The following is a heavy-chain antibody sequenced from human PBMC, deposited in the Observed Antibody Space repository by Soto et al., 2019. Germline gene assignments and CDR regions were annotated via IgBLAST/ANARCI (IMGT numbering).Heavy chain of an antibody. CDR3: AKISGDPRNY. V-gene: IGHV3-23*04. CDR1: GFTFSSYA. CDR2: ISGSGGST. D-gene: IGHD4-17*01. Sequence: VQLVQSGAEVKKPGSSVKVSCKASGFTFSSYAMSWVRQAPGKGLEWVSAISGSGGSTYYADSVKGRFTISRDNSKNTLYLQMNSLRAEDTAVYYCAKISGDPRNYWGQGTLVTVSS. J-gene: IGHJ4*02.